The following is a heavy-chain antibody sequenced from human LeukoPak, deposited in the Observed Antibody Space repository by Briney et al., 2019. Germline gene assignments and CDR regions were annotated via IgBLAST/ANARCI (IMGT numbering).Heavy chain of an antibody. CDR1: GFTFSTYW. Sequence: PGGSLRLSCAASGFTFSTYWMSWVRQAPGKGLEWVANIKQDGSEKYYVDSVKGRFTISRDNAKNSLYLQMNSLRSDDTAVYYCARYGLWLSLPDYWGQGTLVTVSS. CDR2: IKQDGSEK. J-gene: IGHJ4*02. V-gene: IGHV3-7*03. CDR3: ARYGLWLSLPDY. D-gene: IGHD3-22*01.